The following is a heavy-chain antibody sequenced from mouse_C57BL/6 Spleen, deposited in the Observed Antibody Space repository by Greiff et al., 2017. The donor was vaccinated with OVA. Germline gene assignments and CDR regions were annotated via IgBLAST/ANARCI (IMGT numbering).Heavy chain of an antibody. CDR2: ISSGGSYT. J-gene: IGHJ2*01. CDR1: GFTFSSYG. Sequence: EVKLMESGGDLVKPGGSLKLSCAASGFTFSSYGMSWVRQTPDKRLEWVATISSGGSYTYYPDSVKGRFTISRDKAKNTLYLQMSSLKSEDTAMYYCARHESNLDYWGQGTTRTVSS. V-gene: IGHV5-6*01. CDR3: ARHESNLDY. D-gene: IGHD2-5*01.